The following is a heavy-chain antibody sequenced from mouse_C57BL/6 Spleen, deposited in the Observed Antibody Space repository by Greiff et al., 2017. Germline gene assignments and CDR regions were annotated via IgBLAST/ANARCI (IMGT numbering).Heavy chain of an antibody. V-gene: IGHV1-15*01. CDR1: GYTFTDYE. Sequence: VQRVESGAELVRPGASVTLSCKASGYTFTDYEMHWVKQTPVHGLEWIGAIDPETGGTAYNQKFKGKAILTADKSSSTAYMELRSLTSEDSAVYYCTRVYYGSYYFDYWGQGTTLTVSS. CDR3: TRVYYGSYYFDY. D-gene: IGHD1-1*01. J-gene: IGHJ2*01. CDR2: IDPETGGT.